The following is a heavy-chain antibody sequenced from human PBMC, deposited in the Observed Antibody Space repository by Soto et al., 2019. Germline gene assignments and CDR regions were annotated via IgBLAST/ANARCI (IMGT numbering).Heavy chain of an antibody. J-gene: IGHJ4*02. Sequence: PGGSLRLSCAASGFTFSDYYMSWIRQAPGKGLEWVSYISSSSSYTNYADSVKGRFTISRDNAKNSLYLQMNSLRAEDTAVYYCAGSSGSYSRYFGYWGQGTLVTVSS. V-gene: IGHV3-11*06. CDR2: ISSSSSYT. D-gene: IGHD1-26*01. CDR3: AGSSGSYSRYFGY. CDR1: GFTFSDYY.